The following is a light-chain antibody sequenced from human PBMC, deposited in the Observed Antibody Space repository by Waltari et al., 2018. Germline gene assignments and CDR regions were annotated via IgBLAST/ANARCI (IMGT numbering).Light chain of an antibody. CDR1: QSINNY. CDR2: DAS. V-gene: IGKV3-11*01. Sequence: EIVLTQSPATLSLSPGKRATLPCRASQSINNYLAWYPQKPGQAPRLLIYDASNRATGVPARFSGSGSGTDFTLTISSLEPEDLGVYYCQQRGNWPITFGQGTRLEI. J-gene: IGKJ5*01. CDR3: QQRGNWPIT.